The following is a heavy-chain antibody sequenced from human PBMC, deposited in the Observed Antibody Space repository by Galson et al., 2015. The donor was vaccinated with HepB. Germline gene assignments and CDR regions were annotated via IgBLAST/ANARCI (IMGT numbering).Heavy chain of an antibody. V-gene: IGHV3-23*01. J-gene: IGHJ4*02. Sequence: SLRLSCAASGFTFSSYAMSWVRQAPGKGLEWVSAISGSGGSTYYADSVKGRFTISRDNSKNTLYLQMNSLRAEDTAVYYCAKLEHSSSWSLDFDYWGQGTLVTVSS. CDR1: GFTFSSYA. CDR3: AKLEHSSSWSLDFDY. CDR2: ISGSGGST. D-gene: IGHD6-13*01.